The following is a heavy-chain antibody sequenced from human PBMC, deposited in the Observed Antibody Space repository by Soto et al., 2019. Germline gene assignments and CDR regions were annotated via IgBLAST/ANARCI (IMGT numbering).Heavy chain of an antibody. CDR3: ARQTASIVRQGDFDY. CDR2: IYYSGST. J-gene: IGHJ4*02. Sequence: QLQLQESGPGVVKPSETLSLTCSVSGDSITSSRYYWGWIRQSPQTGLEWIGSIYYSGSTFYNPSLKRRVTVSVDTSKNQFSLKLTSVSAADTSLYFCARQTASIVRQGDFDYWGQGTLVTVSS. CDR1: GDSITSSRYY. D-gene: IGHD2-2*01. V-gene: IGHV4-39*01.